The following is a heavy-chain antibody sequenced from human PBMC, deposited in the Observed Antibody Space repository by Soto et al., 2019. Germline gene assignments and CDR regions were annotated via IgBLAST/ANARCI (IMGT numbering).Heavy chain of an antibody. D-gene: IGHD4-17*01. J-gene: IGHJ4*02. CDR3: ARGWTTPIDY. V-gene: IGHV3-33*01. Sequence: QVQLVESGGGVVQPGGSLRLSCGASGFTFRSYGMHWVRQAPGKGLEWVAVIRYDGSDAEYADSVKGRVTISRVNSQNMLYLQMNSLSADDTAAYYCARGWTTPIDYWGQGTLVTVSS. CDR2: IRYDGSDA. CDR1: GFTFRSYG.